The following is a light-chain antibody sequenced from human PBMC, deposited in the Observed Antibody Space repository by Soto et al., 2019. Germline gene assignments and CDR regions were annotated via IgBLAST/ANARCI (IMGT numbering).Light chain of an antibody. CDR1: SSNIGAGYD. CDR3: QSFDSSLSGWV. J-gene: IGLJ3*02. V-gene: IGLV1-40*01. Sequence: QSVLTQPPSVSGAPGQRVTISCTGSSSNIGAGYDVHWYQQLPGTAPKLLIYSNNNRPSGVPDRFSGSKSGTSASLAITGXQAXXXXXXYCQSFDSSLSGWVFGGGTKLTVL. CDR2: SNN.